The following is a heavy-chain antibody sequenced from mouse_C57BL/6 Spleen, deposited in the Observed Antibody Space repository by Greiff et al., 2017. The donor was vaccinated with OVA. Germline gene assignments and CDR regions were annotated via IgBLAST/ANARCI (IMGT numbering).Heavy chain of an antibody. CDR2: ILPSIGRT. Sequence: QVQLQQSGSELRSPGSSVKLSCKDFDSEVFPIAYMSWVRQKPGHGFEWIGGILPSIGRTIYGEKFEDKATTDADTLTNTVFLEITSMTSEDSAIYYCAGDGCNYWYFDVWGTGTTVTVSS. CDR1: DSEVFPIAY. D-gene: IGHD2-3*01. J-gene: IGHJ1*03. CDR3: AGDGCNYWYFDV. V-gene: IGHV15-2*01.